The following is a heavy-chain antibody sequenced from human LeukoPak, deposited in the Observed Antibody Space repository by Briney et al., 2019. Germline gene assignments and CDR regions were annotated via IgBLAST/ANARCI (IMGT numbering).Heavy chain of an antibody. J-gene: IGHJ5*02. Sequence: GGSLRLSCAASGFTFDDHAMHWVRQAPGKGLEWVSGISWNSGSIGYADSVKGRFTISRDNAKKSLYLQMNSLRAEDTAVYYCAKAGGEKDRGNWFDPWGQGTLLSVS. CDR1: GFTFDDHA. D-gene: IGHD1-26*01. CDR2: ISWNSGSI. CDR3: AKAGGEKDRGNWFDP. V-gene: IGHV3-9*01.